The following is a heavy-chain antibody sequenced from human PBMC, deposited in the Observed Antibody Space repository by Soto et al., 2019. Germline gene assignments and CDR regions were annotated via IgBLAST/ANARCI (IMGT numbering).Heavy chain of an antibody. D-gene: IGHD1-26*01. CDR2: MNPNSGGT. V-gene: IGHV1-2*04. Sequence: ASVKVSCKASGYTFTSYDINWVRQATGQGLEWMGWMNPNSGGTNYAQKFQGWVTMTRDTSISTAYMELSRLRSDDTAVYYCARDRSVVGATTFFAFDIWGQGTMVTVSS. CDR1: GYTFTSYD. J-gene: IGHJ3*02. CDR3: ARDRSVVGATTFFAFDI.